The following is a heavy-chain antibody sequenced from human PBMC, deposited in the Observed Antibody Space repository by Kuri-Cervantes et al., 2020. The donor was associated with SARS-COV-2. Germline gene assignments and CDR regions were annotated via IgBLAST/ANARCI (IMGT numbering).Heavy chain of an antibody. CDR3: ARQMMSSITIFGVVITRSWFDP. V-gene: IGHV4-39*01. D-gene: IGHD3-3*01. J-gene: IGHJ5*02. Sequence: SDTLSHICTLCSRHNNRSSYYGRWIRQPPGKGLEWIGSIYYSGSTYYNPPLKSRVTISVDTSKNHLSLKLSPVTAADTAVYYCARQMMSSITIFGVVITRSWFDPWGQGTLVTVSS. CDR1: SRHNNRSSYY. CDR2: IYYSGST.